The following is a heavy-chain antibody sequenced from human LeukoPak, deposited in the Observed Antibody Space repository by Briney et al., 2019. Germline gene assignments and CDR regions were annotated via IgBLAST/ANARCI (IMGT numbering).Heavy chain of an antibody. Sequence: SETLSLTCTVSGGSISSSSYYWGWIRQPPGKGLEWIGSIYYSGSTYYNPSLKSRVTISVDTSKNQFSLKLSSVTAADTAVYYCARAEAGYDYVWGSYRYYFDYWGQGTLVTVSS. D-gene: IGHD3-16*02. CDR3: ARAEAGYDYVWGSYRYYFDY. CDR1: GGSISSSSYY. V-gene: IGHV4-39*07. J-gene: IGHJ4*02. CDR2: IYYSGST.